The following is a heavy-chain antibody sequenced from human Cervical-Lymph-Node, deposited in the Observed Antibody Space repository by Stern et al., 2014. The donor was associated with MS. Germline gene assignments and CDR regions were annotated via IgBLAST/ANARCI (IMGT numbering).Heavy chain of an antibody. CDR3: TKDTYGPEDY. J-gene: IGHJ4*02. Sequence: VQLVESGGGLVQPGGSLRLSWVASGFTFRNYWMHWVRQGQGKGLVWVASINGAGTTITHADSVKGRFTISRDNAKNTLYLQMNSLRVEDTAVYYCTKDTYGPEDYWGQGTSVTVSS. CDR2: INGAGTTI. D-gene: IGHD3-10*01. V-gene: IGHV3-74*03. CDR1: GFTFRNYW.